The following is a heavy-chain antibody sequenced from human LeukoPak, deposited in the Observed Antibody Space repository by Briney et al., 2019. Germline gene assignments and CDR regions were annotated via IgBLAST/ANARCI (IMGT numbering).Heavy chain of an antibody. D-gene: IGHD2-2*02. J-gene: IGHJ5*02. Sequence: GGSLRLSCAASGFTFSSYAMSWVRQAPGKGLEWVSAISGSGGSTYYADSVKGRFTISRDNSKNTLYLQMNSLRAEDTAVYYCARGGYCSSTSCYMRYWFDPWGQGTLVTVSS. CDR1: GFTFSSYA. CDR2: ISGSGGST. V-gene: IGHV3-23*01. CDR3: ARGGYCSSTSCYMRYWFDP.